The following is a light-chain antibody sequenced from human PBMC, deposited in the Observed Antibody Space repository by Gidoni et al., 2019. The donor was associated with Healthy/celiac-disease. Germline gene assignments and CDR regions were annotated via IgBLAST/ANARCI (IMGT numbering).Light chain of an antibody. CDR2: DVS. CDR1: SSDVGGYNY. V-gene: IGLV2-14*01. CDR3: SSYTSSSTLGV. Sequence: QSAVTQPAAVSGSPDQSITISCTGTSSDVGGYNYVSWYQQHPGKAPKLMIYDVSNRPSGVSNRFSGSKSGNTASLTISGLQAEDEADYYCSSYTSSSTLGVFGGGTKLTVL. J-gene: IGLJ2*01.